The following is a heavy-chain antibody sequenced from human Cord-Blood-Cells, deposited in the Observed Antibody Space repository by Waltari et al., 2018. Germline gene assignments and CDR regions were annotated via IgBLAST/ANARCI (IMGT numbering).Heavy chain of an antibody. V-gene: IGHV3-30*18. D-gene: IGHD6-13*01. J-gene: IGHJ6*02. CDR2: ISYDGSNK. CDR3: AKDRGIAAAGTPYYGMDV. CDR1: GFTFSSYG. Sequence: QVQLVESGGGVVQPGRSLRLSCAASGFTFSSYGMPWVRPAPGQRLEWVAVISYDGSNKYYADSVKGRFTISRDNSKNTLYLQMNSLRAEDTAVYYCAKDRGIAAAGTPYYGMDVWGQGTTVTVSS.